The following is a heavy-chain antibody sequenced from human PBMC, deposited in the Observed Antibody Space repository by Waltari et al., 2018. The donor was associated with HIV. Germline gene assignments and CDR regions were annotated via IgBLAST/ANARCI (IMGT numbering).Heavy chain of an antibody. V-gene: IGHV4-38-2*01. CDR3: ARAAPNCSGGSCYSSRGLFDY. CDR2: IYHRGST. CDR1: GYSISSGYY. Sequence: QVQLQESGPGLVKPSETLSLTCAVSGYSISSGYYWGWIRQPPGKGLEWIGSIYHRGSTYYNPSLKSRVTISVETSKNQFSLKLSSVTAADTAVYYCARAAPNCSGGSCYSSRGLFDYWGQGTLVTVSS. J-gene: IGHJ4*02. D-gene: IGHD2-15*01.